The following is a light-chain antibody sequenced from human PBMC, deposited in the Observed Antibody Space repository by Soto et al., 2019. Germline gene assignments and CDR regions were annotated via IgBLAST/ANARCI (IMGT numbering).Light chain of an antibody. Sequence: DIPMTQSPSTLSASGGDRVTITCRASQSISSWLAWYQQKPGKAPKLLIYDASSLESGVPSRFSGSGSGTEFTLTISSLQPDDFATYYCQQYNTYPYTFGQGTKLEIK. CDR1: QSISSW. CDR2: DAS. V-gene: IGKV1-5*01. CDR3: QQYNTYPYT. J-gene: IGKJ2*01.